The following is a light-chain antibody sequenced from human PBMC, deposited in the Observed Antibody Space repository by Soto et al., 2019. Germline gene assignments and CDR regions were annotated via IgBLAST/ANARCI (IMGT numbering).Light chain of an antibody. Sequence: DIQMTQSPSTLSASVGDRVTITCRASQSISSWLAWYQQKPGKAPKLLIYLASTLDSGVPSRFSGSGSGTEFTLTVSSLQPDDSATYYCQQYNSYPLTFGGGTKVEIK. CDR3: QQYNSYPLT. J-gene: IGKJ4*01. CDR1: QSISSW. V-gene: IGKV1-5*03. CDR2: LAS.